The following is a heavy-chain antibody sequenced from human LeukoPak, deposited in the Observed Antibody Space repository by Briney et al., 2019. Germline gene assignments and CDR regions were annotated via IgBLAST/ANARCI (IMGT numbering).Heavy chain of an antibody. Sequence: SETLSLTCTVSTGSLRIYYSSSVREPAGTGLEWIGRIYASGSTNYNPSLKSRFTMSLDTSKNQFSLKLSWVSAADTAVYYCAREITVTGPFDYWGPGTLVTVSS. J-gene: IGHJ4*02. CDR1: TGSLRIYY. CDR2: IYASGST. D-gene: IGHD4-17*01. CDR3: AREITVTGPFDY. V-gene: IGHV4-4*07.